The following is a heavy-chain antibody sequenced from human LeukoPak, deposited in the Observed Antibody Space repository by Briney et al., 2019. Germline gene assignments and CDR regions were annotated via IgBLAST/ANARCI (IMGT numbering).Heavy chain of an antibody. D-gene: IGHD5-18*01. V-gene: IGHV4-59*11. CDR1: GASTASHY. Sequence: SETLSLTCTVSGASTASHYWTWLRQPPGKELEWIAYMFDTVSTKSNPSLKSRLTLSVDTSKKQLSLRLSSVTAADTAVYYCATIKRGSTYGYFDFWGQGIKVAVSS. J-gene: IGHJ4*02. CDR2: MFDTVST. CDR3: ATIKRGSTYGYFDF.